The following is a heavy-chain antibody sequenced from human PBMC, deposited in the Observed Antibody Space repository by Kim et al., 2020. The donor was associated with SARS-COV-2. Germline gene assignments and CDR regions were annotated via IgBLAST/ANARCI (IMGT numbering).Heavy chain of an antibody. V-gene: IGHV4-30-4*01. CDR3: ARDRLTYGDKGWFDP. Sequence: SETLSLTCTVSGGSISSGDYYWSWIRQPPGKGLEWIGYIYYSGSTYYNPSLKSRVTISVDTSKNQFSLKLSSVTAADTAVYYCARDRLTYGDKGWFDPWGQGTLVTVSS. D-gene: IGHD4-17*01. CDR2: IYYSGST. CDR1: GGSISSGDYY. J-gene: IGHJ5*02.